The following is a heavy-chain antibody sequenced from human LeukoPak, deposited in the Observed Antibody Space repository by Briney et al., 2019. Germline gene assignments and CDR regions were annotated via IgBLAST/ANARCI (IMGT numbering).Heavy chain of an antibody. D-gene: IGHD6-19*01. CDR1: GYTFTSYG. J-gene: IGHJ5*02. V-gene: IGHV1-18*01. CDR3: ARAYSSGSWFDP. Sequence: ASAKVSCKASGYTFTSYGISWVRQAPGQGLEWMGWISAYNGNTNYAQKLQGRVTMTTDTSTSTAYMELRSLRSDDTAVYYCARAYSSGSWFDPWGQGTLVTVSS. CDR2: ISAYNGNT.